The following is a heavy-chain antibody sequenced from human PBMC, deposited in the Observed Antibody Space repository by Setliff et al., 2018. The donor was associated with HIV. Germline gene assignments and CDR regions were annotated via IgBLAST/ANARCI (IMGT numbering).Heavy chain of an antibody. Sequence: SETLSLTCAVSGYSINSGYYWGWIRQPPGKGLQWIASIHHGGSTYYNPSLRSRVTISVDTSKNLFSLKLDFVTAADTAVYYCARRADYDGSGSPFDYWGQGTLVTVSS. J-gene: IGHJ4*02. CDR3: ARRADYDGSGSPFDY. CDR2: IHHGGST. CDR1: GYSINSGYY. V-gene: IGHV4-38-2*01. D-gene: IGHD3-10*01.